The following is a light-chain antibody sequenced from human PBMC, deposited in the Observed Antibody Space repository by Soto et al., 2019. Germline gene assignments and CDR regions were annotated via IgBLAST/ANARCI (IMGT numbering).Light chain of an antibody. J-gene: IGKJ1*01. Sequence: DIVMTQSPDSLALSLGEGATINCKSSQSVLYSSNNKNYLAWYKQKPGQPPKXLIYWASTRESGVPDRLSGSGSGTDFTLTISSMKAEDVAVYYCQQYYSTRTFGQGTKVDIK. V-gene: IGKV4-1*01. CDR1: QSVLYSSNNKNY. CDR3: QQYYSTRT. CDR2: WAS.